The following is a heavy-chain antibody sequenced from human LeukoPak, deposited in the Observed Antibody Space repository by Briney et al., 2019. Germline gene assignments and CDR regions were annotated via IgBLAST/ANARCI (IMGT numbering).Heavy chain of an antibody. CDR2: INPNSGGT. Sequence: GASVKVSCKASGYTFTGYYMNWVRQAPGQGLEWMGWINPNSGGTNYAQKFQGRVTMTRDTSISTAYMELSRLRSDDTAVYYCARGGIVVVITHFDWWGQGTLVTVSS. CDR1: GYTFTGYY. J-gene: IGHJ4*02. D-gene: IGHD3-22*01. V-gene: IGHV1-2*02. CDR3: ARGGIVVVITHFDW.